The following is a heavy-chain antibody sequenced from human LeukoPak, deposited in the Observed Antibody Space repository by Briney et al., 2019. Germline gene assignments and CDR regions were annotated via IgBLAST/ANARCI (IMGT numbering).Heavy chain of an antibody. CDR3: ARDRYSGSYPLDY. V-gene: IGHV3-7*01. CDR2: IKQEGSAR. J-gene: IGHJ4*02. CDR1: GFSFSSYW. D-gene: IGHD1-26*01. Sequence: GGSLRLSCVASGFSFSSYWMSWVRQTPGKGLEWVANIKQEGSARYYVDSVTGRFTISRDNAMNSLYLQMNSLRVEDTAVYYCARDRYSGSYPLDYWGQGTLVTVSS.